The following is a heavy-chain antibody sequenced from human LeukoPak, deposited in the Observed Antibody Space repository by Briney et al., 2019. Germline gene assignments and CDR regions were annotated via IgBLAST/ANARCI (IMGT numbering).Heavy chain of an antibody. Sequence: SETLSLTCTVSGGSISSYYWSWVRQPPGKGLEWIGYIYYSGSTNYNPSLKSRVTISVDTSKKQFSLKLSSVTAADTAVYYCARHGWFGELLYGWFDPWGQGTLVTVSS. CDR1: GGSISSYY. CDR2: IYYSGST. D-gene: IGHD3-10*01. V-gene: IGHV4-59*08. J-gene: IGHJ5*02. CDR3: ARHGWFGELLYGWFDP.